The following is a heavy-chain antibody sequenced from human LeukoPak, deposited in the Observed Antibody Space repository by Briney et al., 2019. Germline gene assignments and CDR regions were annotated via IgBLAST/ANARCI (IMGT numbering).Heavy chain of an antibody. D-gene: IGHD2-2*01. V-gene: IGHV3-74*01. CDR3: ARVGYCSSTSCYAVDY. J-gene: IGHJ4*02. CDR2: INTDGSNT. CDR1: GFIFSNYW. Sequence: GGSLRLSCAASGFIFSNYWMHWVRHAPGKGLVWVLHINTDGSNTTYADSVKGRFTISRDNAKNTLYLQMNSLRAEDTAVYYCARVGYCSSTSCYAVDYWGQGTLVTVSS.